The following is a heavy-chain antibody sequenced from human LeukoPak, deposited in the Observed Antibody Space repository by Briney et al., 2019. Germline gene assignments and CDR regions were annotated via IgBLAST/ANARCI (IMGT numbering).Heavy chain of an antibody. Sequence: ASVKVSCKASGYTFTSYGISWVRQAPGQGLEWMGWISAYNGNTNYAQKLQGRVTMTTDTSTSTAYMELRSQRSDDTAVYYCARDYSSSWPTPWWFDPWGQGTLVTVSS. J-gene: IGHJ5*02. D-gene: IGHD6-13*01. CDR3: ARDYSSSWPTPWWFDP. CDR1: GYTFTSYG. CDR2: ISAYNGNT. V-gene: IGHV1-18*01.